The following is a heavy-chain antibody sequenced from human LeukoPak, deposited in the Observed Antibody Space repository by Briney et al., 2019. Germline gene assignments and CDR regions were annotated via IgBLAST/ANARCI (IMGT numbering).Heavy chain of an antibody. CDR2: IYYSGST. D-gene: IGHD6-19*01. Sequence: SETLSLTCTVSGASISSGGYYWSWIRQHPGKGLEWIGYIYYSGSTYYNPSLKSRVTISVDTSKNQFSLKLSSVTAADTAVYYCASDFSSGTHRGLFDYWGQGTLVTVSS. V-gene: IGHV4-31*03. CDR3: ASDFSSGTHRGLFDY. CDR1: GASISSGGYY. J-gene: IGHJ4*02.